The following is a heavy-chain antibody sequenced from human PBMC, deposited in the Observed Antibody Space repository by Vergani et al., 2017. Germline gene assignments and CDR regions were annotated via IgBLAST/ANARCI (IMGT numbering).Heavy chain of an antibody. D-gene: IGHD6-13*01. CDR1: GFTFSSYS. Sequence: EVHLVESGGGSVQPGGSLRLSCAASGFTFSSYSMNWVRQAPGKGLEWVSTLSASDRRTHYADSVKGRFTISRDNSKNTVYLQMDDLRAEDTAVYYCAKDLSVVEAADDFRGQGTLVTVSS. J-gene: IGHJ4*02. CDR3: AKDLSVVEAADDF. CDR2: LSASDRRT. V-gene: IGHV3-23*04.